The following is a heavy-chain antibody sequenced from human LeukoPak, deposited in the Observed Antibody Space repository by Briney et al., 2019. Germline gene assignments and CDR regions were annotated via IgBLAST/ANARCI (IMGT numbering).Heavy chain of an antibody. J-gene: IGHJ6*03. CDR3: ARAAYGDYRYYYFYLDV. V-gene: IGHV4-4*07. Sequence: SETLSLTCTVSGGSINSYYWSWIREPAGKGLEGIGRIYTSGSSNYNPSLKSRVTMSVDTSKNQFSLRLTSVTAADTAVYYCARAAYGDYRYYYFYLDVWGKGTTVTVSS. CDR1: GGSINSYY. D-gene: IGHD4-17*01. CDR2: IYTSGSS.